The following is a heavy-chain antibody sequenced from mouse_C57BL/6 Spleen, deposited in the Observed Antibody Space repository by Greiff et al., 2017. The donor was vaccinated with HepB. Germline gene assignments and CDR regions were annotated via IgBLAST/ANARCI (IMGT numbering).Heavy chain of an antibody. J-gene: IGHJ1*03. D-gene: IGHD1-1*01. CDR2: ISSGSSTI. CDR1: GFTFSDYG. Sequence: EVKLMESGGGLVKPGGSLKLSCAASGFTFSDYGMHWVRQAPEKGLEWVAYISSGSSTIYYADTVKGRFTISRDNAKNTLFLQMTSLRSEDTAMYYCARGKDYYGSSYWYFDVWGTGTTVTVSS. CDR3: ARGKDYYGSSYWYFDV. V-gene: IGHV5-17*01.